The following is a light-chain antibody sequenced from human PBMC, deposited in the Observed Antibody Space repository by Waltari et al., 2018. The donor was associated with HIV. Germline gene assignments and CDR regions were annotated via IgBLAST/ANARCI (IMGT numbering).Light chain of an antibody. CDR3: QQRSILPPT. CDR1: HSVSPD. CDR2: DAA. V-gene: IGKV3-11*01. Sequence: EIVLTQSPATLSLSPGERATLSCGANHSVSPDLAWYQQKGGQAPRLLIYDAAKRATGIPARLSGSGSGADCTLTINSLEPEDSAVYYCQQRSILPPTFGQGTKLEIK. J-gene: IGKJ2*01.